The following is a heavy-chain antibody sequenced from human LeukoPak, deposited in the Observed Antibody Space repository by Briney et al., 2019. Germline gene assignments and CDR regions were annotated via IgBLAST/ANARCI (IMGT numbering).Heavy chain of an antibody. CDR2: ISGGST. Sequence: GGSLRLSCAASGFTVGSNEMSWVRQAPGKGLEWVSSISGGSTYYADSRKGRFTISRDNSKNTLHLQMNSLRAEDMALYYCAKEIGYCSGGSCSGVAFDIWGQGTMVIVPS. CDR3: AKEIGYCSGGSCSGVAFDI. J-gene: IGHJ3*02. D-gene: IGHD2-15*01. V-gene: IGHV3-38-3*01. CDR1: GFTVGSNE.